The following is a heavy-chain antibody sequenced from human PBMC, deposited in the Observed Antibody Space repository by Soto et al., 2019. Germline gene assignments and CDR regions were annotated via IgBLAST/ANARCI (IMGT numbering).Heavy chain of an antibody. CDR2: ISAYNGNT. D-gene: IGHD3-16*01. CDR1: GYTFPSYG. CDR3: ARQPGGGGPPL. V-gene: IGHV1-18*01. Sequence: QVQLVQSGAEMKKPGASVKVSCKASGYTFPSYGISWVRQAPGQGLEWMGWISAYNGNTHFAQKFQGRVTMTTDTSPTTAYMELPGLSSADTAVYYGARQPGGGGPPLWGQGTLVTVSS. J-gene: IGHJ4*02.